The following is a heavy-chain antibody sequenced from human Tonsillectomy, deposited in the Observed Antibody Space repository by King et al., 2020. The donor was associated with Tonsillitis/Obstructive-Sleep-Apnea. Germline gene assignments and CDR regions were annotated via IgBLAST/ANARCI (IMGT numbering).Heavy chain of an antibody. D-gene: IGHD5-12*01. CDR1: GFTFSSYE. CDR2: ISSSGSTI. CDR3: ARQEDSNIMATIDY. J-gene: IGHJ4*02. V-gene: IGHV3-48*03. Sequence: VQLVESGGGLVQPGGSLRLSCAASGFTFSSYEMNWVRQAPGKGLEWVSYISSSGSTIYYADSVKGRFTISRDNAKNSLYLQMNRLRAEDTAIYYCARQEDSNIMATIDYWGQGTLVTVSS.